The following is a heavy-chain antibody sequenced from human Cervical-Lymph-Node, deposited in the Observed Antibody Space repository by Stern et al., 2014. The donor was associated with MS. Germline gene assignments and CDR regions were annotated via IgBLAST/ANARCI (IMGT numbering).Heavy chain of an antibody. CDR2: IHWDDDK. CDR3: ARMGDSSGYGLAY. Sequence: QITLKESGPELVKPTQTLTLTCTFSGFSLSTSGMRVSWIRQPPGMDLEWPALIHWDDDKFYSTSLKTRLTIPKDTSKNQVVLTMTNMAPVDTATYYCARMGDSSGYGLAYGGRGTLVTVSP. J-gene: IGHJ4*02. D-gene: IGHD3-22*01. CDR1: GFSLSTSGMR. V-gene: IGHV2-70*04.